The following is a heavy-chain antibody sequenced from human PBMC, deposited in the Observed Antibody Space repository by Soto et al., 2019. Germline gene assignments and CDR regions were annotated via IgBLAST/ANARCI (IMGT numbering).Heavy chain of an antibody. J-gene: IGHJ6*02. D-gene: IGHD2-2*01. V-gene: IGHV4-59*01. CDR2: IYYSGST. CDR1: GGSISSYY. CDR3: ASSVVTDDEETYDYYGMDV. Sequence: PSETLSLTCTVSGGSISSYYWSWIRQPPGKGLEWIGYIYYSGSTNYNPSLKSRVTISVDTSKNQFSLKLSSVTAADTAVYYCASSVVTDDEETYDYYGMDVWGQGTTVTVSS.